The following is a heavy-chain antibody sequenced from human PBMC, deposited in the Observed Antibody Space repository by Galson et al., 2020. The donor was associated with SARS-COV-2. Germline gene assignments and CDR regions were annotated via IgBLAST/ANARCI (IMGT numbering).Heavy chain of an antibody. V-gene: IGHV3-21*01. J-gene: IGHJ4*02. CDR2: ISTSANYI. D-gene: IGHD2-2*02. CDR1: GFTLTTYS. CDR3: ARRPYCSSGSWYTPFDY. Sequence: TGGSLRLSCAASGFTLTTYSMNWVRQAPGKGLEWVSSISTSANYIYYADSVKGRFTISRDNAKNSLYLQMNSLRAEDTAVYYCARRPYCSSGSWYTPFDYWGQGSLVTVSS.